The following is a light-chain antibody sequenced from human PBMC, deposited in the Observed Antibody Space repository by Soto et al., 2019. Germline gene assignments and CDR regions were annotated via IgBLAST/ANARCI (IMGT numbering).Light chain of an antibody. J-gene: IGKJ5*01. CDR1: QYVSSDY. V-gene: IGKV3-20*01. CDR3: QQYGSSPLT. CDR2: GVS. Sequence: EIVLTQFPGTLSFSAGERATLSCRASQYVSSDYLAWYQQKPGQAPRLLIYGVSTRATGIPDRFSGSGSGTDVTLTISRLEPEDFAMYFCQQYGSSPLTFGRGTRLAIE.